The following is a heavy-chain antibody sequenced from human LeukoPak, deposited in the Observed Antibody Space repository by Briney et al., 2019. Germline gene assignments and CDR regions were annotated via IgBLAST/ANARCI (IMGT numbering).Heavy chain of an antibody. V-gene: IGHV4-59*08. J-gene: IGHJ4*01. CDR1: GGSISSYY. D-gene: IGHD4-17*01. CDR3: AIHALYGEVDY. CDR2: IYYSGTT. Sequence: PSETLSLTCTVSGGSISSYYWSWIRQPPGKGLEWIGYIYYSGTTNYNPSLKSRVTISIDTSKNQFSLKLSSVTAADTAVYYCAIHALYGEVDYWGQGTLVTVCS.